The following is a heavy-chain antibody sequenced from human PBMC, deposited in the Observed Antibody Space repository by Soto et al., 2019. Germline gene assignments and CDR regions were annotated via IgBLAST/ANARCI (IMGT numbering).Heavy chain of an antibody. CDR3: ARDRGRDYYGSGSYSDWFDP. CDR2: IYSGGST. J-gene: IGHJ5*02. V-gene: IGHV3-53*01. D-gene: IGHD3-10*01. CDR1: GFTVSSNY. Sequence: EVQLVESGGGLIQPGGSLRLSCAASGFTVSSNYMSWVRQAPGKGLEWVSVIYSGGSTDYADSVKGRFTISRDNSKNTLYLQMNSLRAEDTAVYYCARDRGRDYYGSGSYSDWFDPWGQGTLVTVSS.